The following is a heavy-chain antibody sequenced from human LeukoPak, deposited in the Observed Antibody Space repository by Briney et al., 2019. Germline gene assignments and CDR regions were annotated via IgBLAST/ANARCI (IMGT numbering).Heavy chain of an antibody. D-gene: IGHD3-3*01. CDR2: ISYSGST. J-gene: IGHJ5*02. Sequence: ASETLSLTCTVSGGSFSTYYWSWIRQSPGKGLGWIGYISYSGSTNYNPSLKSRVTISVDTSKNQFSLKLSSVTAADTAVYYCARNDFWSGYYTARAAKRNNWFDPWGQGTLVTVSS. CDR3: ARNDFWSGYYTARAAKRNNWFDP. CDR1: GGSFSTYY. V-gene: IGHV4-59*12.